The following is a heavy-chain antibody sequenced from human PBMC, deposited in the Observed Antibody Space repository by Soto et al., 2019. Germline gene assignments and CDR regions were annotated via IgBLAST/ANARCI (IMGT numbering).Heavy chain of an antibody. J-gene: IGHJ5*02. D-gene: IGHD2-21*02. V-gene: IGHV1-18*04. CDR2: YNPVIAYG. CDR1: GYTFNNYA. Sequence: QVQLLQSGAEVKEPGASVRVSCKASGYTFNNYAVSWVRQAPGQGLEWMGWYNPVIAYGQSAKKFQGRVSMTTDTSTNTAYMELKSLRSDDTAVYYCARNSSDCYGWLDPWGQGTLVTVSS. CDR3: ARNSSDCYGWLDP.